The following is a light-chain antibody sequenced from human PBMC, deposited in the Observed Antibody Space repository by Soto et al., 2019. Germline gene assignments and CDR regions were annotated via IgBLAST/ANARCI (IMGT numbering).Light chain of an antibody. J-gene: IGLJ1*01. CDR2: DVS. Sequence: QSALTQPASVSGSPGQSITISCTGTSSDVGGYNYVSWYQQHPGKAPKLMIYDVSNRPSGVSNRFSGSKPGNTASLTISGLQAEDEADYYCSSYSSSGTAPFGTGTKLTVL. CDR3: SSYSSSGTAP. V-gene: IGLV2-14*01. CDR1: SSDVGGYNY.